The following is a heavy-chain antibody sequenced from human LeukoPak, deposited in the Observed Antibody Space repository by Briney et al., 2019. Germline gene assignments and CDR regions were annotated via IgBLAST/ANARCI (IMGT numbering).Heavy chain of an antibody. V-gene: IGHV4-59*12. Sequence: SETLSLTCTVSNGAISSYSWTWIRQPPGKELEWIGYIYYSGSTHYNPSLISRVTMSIDTSKNQFSLKLSSVTAADTAVYYCARVGRSGLFDLWGRGTLVTVSS. CDR3: ARVGRSGLFDL. CDR1: NGAISSYS. D-gene: IGHD2-15*01. CDR2: IYYSGST. J-gene: IGHJ2*01.